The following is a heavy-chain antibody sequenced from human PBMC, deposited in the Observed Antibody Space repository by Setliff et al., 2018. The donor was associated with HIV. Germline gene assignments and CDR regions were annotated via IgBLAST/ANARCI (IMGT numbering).Heavy chain of an antibody. Sequence: ASVKVSCKISGYTLTELSIHWVRQAPGKGLEWMANFDPEDGNTNYAQKLQGRVTMTTDTSTSTAYMELRSLRSDDTAVYYCARDYCSSTTCEDYFDYWGQGTLVTVSS. J-gene: IGHJ4*02. D-gene: IGHD2-2*01. CDR1: GYTLTELS. CDR2: FDPEDGNT. CDR3: ARDYCSSTTCEDYFDY. V-gene: IGHV1-24*01.